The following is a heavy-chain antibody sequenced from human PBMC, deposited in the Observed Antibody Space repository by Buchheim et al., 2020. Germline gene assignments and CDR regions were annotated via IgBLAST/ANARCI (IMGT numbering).Heavy chain of an antibody. Sequence: QVQLVESGGGVVQPGRSLRLSCAASGFTFSSYGMHWVRQAPGKGLEWVAVIWYDGSNKYYADSVKGRFTISRDNSKNMLYLQMNSLRAEDTAVYYCARDWRGGYSHIDYWGQGTL. D-gene: IGHD4-23*01. CDR1: GFTFSSYG. V-gene: IGHV3-33*01. CDR3: ARDWRGGYSHIDY. CDR2: IWYDGSNK. J-gene: IGHJ4*02.